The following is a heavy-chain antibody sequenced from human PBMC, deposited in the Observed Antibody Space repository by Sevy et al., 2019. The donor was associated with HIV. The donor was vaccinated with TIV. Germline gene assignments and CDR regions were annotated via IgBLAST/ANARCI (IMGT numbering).Heavy chain of an antibody. CDR1: GFTFTDNV. CDR2: IGGSGGST. J-gene: IGHJ4*02. V-gene: IGHV3-23*01. CDR3: ATERISDWFFDS. D-gene: IGHD3-9*01. Sequence: GGSLRLSCTASGFTFTDNVMNWVLQAPGRALEWVSSIGGSGGSTHYADSVKGRFTISRDNSKNTLYLQMNSLRAEDTAVYYCATERISDWFFDSWGQGTLVTVSS.